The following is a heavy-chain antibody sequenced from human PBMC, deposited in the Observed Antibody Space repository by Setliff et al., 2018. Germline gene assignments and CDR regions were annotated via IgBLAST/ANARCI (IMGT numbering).Heavy chain of an antibody. V-gene: IGHV3-9*01. CDR1: GFTFDDYA. CDR3: ASTASCSY. Sequence: PGGSLRLSCAASGFTFDDYAMHWVRQAPGKGLEWVSGISWNSGSIGYVDSVKGRFTISRDNAKNSLYLQMNSLRAEDTAVYYCASTASCSYWGQGTLVTVSS. J-gene: IGHJ4*02. D-gene: IGHD2-21*01. CDR2: ISWNSGSI.